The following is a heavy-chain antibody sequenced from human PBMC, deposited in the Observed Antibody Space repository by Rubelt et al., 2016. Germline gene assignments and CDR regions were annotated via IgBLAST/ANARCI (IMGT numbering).Heavy chain of an antibody. J-gene: IGHJ4*02. CDR3: ARTYY. V-gene: IGHV3-48*01. CDR2: ISNGGSTI. CDR1: GFTFSSYS. Sequence: EVQLVESGGGFVQPGGSLRLSCAASGFTFSSYSMNWVRQAPGKGLEWVSSISNGGSTIFYADSVKGRFTISRDNGKNSLYLQMNNLRAEDTAVYYCARTYYWGQGTLVTVSS. D-gene: IGHD3-16*01.